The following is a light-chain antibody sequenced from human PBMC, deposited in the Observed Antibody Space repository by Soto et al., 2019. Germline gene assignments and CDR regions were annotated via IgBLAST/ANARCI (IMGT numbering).Light chain of an antibody. V-gene: IGKV4-1*01. Sequence: DIVMTQSPDSLAVSLGERATINCKSSQSVLYSSNNKNYLAWYQQKPGPPPKLLIYWASTRESGVPDRFSGSGSVTDFTLTSSSLQAEDVAVYYCQQYYSTPLTFGRGTKVEIK. CDR3: QQYYSTPLT. CDR2: WAS. CDR1: QSVLYSSNNKNY. J-gene: IGKJ1*01.